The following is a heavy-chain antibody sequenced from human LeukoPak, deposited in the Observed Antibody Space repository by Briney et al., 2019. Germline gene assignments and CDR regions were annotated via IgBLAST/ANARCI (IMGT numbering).Heavy chain of an antibody. J-gene: IGHJ5*02. V-gene: IGHV3-48*04. CDR1: GFTFSSYS. CDR2: ISSSSSTI. CDR3: ARDSLLPSWIQLWSVSNWFDP. D-gene: IGHD5-18*01. Sequence: GVSLRLSCAAYGFTFSSYSMNWVRQAPGKGLEWVSYISSSSSTIYYADSVKGRFTISRANTKNSLYLQMNSLRAEDTAVYCWARDSLLPSWIQLWSVSNWFDPWGQGTLVTVSS.